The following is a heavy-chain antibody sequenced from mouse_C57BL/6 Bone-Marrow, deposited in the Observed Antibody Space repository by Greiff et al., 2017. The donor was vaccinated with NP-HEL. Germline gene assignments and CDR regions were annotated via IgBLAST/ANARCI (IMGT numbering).Heavy chain of an antibody. CDR3: ASPNWDLFAY. CDR2: INPNNGGT. V-gene: IGHV1-26*01. Sequence: EVQLQQSGPELVKPGASVKISCKASGYTFTDYYMNWVKQSHGKSLEWIGDINPNNGGTSYNQKFKGKATLTVDKSSSTAYMELRSLTSEDSAVYYCASPNWDLFAYWGQGTLVTVSA. CDR1: GYTFTDYY. D-gene: IGHD4-1*02. J-gene: IGHJ3*01.